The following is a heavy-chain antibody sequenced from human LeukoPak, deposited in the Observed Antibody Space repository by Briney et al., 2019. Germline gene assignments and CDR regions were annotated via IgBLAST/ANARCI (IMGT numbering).Heavy chain of an antibody. CDR3: ARGVYGTVTTGWGAFDI. D-gene: IGHD4-17*01. Sequence: GGSLRLSCAASGFTFSSYWMSWVRQAPGKGLEWVSSISSSSSYIYYADSVKGRFTISRDNAKNSLYLQMNSLRAEDTAVYYCARGVYGTVTTGWGAFDIWGQGTMVTVSS. CDR1: GFTFSSYW. V-gene: IGHV3-21*01. J-gene: IGHJ3*02. CDR2: ISSSSSYI.